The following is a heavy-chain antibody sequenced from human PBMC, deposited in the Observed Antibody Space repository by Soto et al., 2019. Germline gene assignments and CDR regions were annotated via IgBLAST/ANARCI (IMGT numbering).Heavy chain of an antibody. Sequence: SETLSLTCTVSGDAIYIGGYYWTWIRQHPGKGLEWIGYIYHTGETYYNPSLESRVTMSVDTSKNQFSLKLASVTAADPAVYYCAGDGSSTANWIDPCGQGTLVTVSS. CDR1: GDAIYIGGYY. CDR2: IYHTGET. CDR3: AGDGSSTANWIDP. V-gene: IGHV4-31*03. D-gene: IGHD2-2*01. J-gene: IGHJ5*02.